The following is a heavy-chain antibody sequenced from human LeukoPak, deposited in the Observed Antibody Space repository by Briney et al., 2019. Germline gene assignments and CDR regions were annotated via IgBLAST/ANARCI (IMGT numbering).Heavy chain of an antibody. V-gene: IGHV3-64*01. CDR1: GFTFSRYA. Sequence: GGSLRLSCAASGFTFSRYAMHWVRHAPGRGLEYVSAISSNGDSTYYANSVKGRFTISRDNSKNTLYLQMGSLRAEDMAVYYCARDRYYYDSSGYYYWVQGTLVTVSS. CDR2: ISSNGDST. D-gene: IGHD3-22*01. CDR3: ARDRYYYDSSGYYY. J-gene: IGHJ4*02.